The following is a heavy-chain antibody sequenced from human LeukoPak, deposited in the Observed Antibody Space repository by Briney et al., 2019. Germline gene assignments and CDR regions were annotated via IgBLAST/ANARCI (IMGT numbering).Heavy chain of an antibody. J-gene: IGHJ4*02. D-gene: IGHD4-17*01. Sequence: GGALRLSCAASGFTFSSYEMNWVRQAPGKGLEWVSYISSSGSTIYYADSVKGRFTISRDNDKNSLYLQMNSLRAEDTAVYYCARDDEYGESLDYGGQGTLVTVSS. CDR1: GFTFSSYE. CDR3: ARDDEYGESLDY. V-gene: IGHV3-48*03. CDR2: ISSSGSTI.